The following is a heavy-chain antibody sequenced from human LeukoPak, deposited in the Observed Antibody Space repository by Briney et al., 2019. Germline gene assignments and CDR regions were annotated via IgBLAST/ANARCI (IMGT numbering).Heavy chain of an antibody. CDR2: ISGSGGST. J-gene: IGHJ4*02. V-gene: IGHV3-23*01. D-gene: IGHD1-14*01. CDR1: GFTFSSYA. Sequence: PGGSLRLSCAAPGFTFSSYAMSWVRQAPGKGLEWVSAISGSGGSTWYADSVKGRFTISRDNSKNTLYLQMNSLRAEDTAVYYCAKGGSFSEGNIDYWGQGTLVTVSS. CDR3: AKGGSFSEGNIDY.